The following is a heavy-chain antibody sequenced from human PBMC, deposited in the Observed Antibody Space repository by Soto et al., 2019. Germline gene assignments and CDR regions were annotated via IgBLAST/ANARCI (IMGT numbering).Heavy chain of an antibody. J-gene: IGHJ4*02. Sequence: VGSLRLSCAASGFTFSSYEMNWVRQAPGKGLEWVSYISSSGSTIYYADSVKGRFTISRDNAKNSLYLQMNSLRAEDTAVYYCARDGTLAALDYWGQGTLVTVSS. CDR3: ARDGTLAALDY. CDR1: GFTFSSYE. V-gene: IGHV3-48*03. D-gene: IGHD6-13*01. CDR2: ISSSGSTI.